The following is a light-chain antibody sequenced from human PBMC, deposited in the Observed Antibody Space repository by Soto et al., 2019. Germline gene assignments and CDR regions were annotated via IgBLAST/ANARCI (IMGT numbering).Light chain of an antibody. J-gene: IGKJ2*01. CDR3: MQALQTPYT. CDR2: LGS. Sequence: DIVMTQSPLSLPVTPGEPASISCRSGQSLLHSNGNNYLHWYLLKPGHSPQLLIYLGSNRASGVPDRFSGSGSGTDFTLKISRVEAEDVGVYYCMQALQTPYTFGQGTKLEIK. CDR1: QSLLHSNGNNY. V-gene: IGKV2-28*01.